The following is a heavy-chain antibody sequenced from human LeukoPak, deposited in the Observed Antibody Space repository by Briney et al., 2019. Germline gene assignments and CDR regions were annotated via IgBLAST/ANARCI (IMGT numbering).Heavy chain of an antibody. J-gene: IGHJ4*02. CDR2: ITLDSGGT. CDR1: GYTLSGYY. V-gene: IGHV1-2*02. CDR3: ARGYRTGDMTIFAY. D-gene: IGHD3-3*01. Sequence: ASVKVSCKASGYTLSGYYMQWVRQAPGQALEWMGWITLDSGGTDYAEKFQGRVTMTRDTSISTVYMELSRLRSDDTAVYYCARGYRTGDMTIFAYWGQGTLVTVSS.